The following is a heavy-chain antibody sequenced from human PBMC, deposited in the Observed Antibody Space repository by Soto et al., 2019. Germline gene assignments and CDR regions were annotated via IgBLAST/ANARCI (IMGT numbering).Heavy chain of an antibody. Sequence: SETLSLTCTVSGGSISSYYWSWIRQPPGKGPEWIGYIYYSGTTNYNPSLKSRLTILLDKSKNQFSLKLNSVTAADTAVYFCARGEYTWKDVESGVILWVYWGQGALVPVSS. CDR1: GGSISSYY. CDR3: ARGEYTWKDVESGVILWVY. V-gene: IGHV4-59*01. CDR2: IYYSGTT. D-gene: IGHD1-20*01. J-gene: IGHJ4*02.